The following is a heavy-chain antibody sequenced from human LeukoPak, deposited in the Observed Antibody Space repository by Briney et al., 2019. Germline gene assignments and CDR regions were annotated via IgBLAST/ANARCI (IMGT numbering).Heavy chain of an antibody. CDR3: ARDLGYDSSGYHY. CDR2: IYTSGST. Sequence: PSETLSLTCAVSGDSFSTSYWTWIRQPAGKGLEWIGRIYTSGSTNYNPSLKSRVTMSIDTSKKQFSLKLSSVTAADTAVYYCARDLGYDSSGYHYWGQGTLVTVSS. J-gene: IGHJ4*02. V-gene: IGHV4-4*07. CDR1: GDSFSTSY. D-gene: IGHD3-22*01.